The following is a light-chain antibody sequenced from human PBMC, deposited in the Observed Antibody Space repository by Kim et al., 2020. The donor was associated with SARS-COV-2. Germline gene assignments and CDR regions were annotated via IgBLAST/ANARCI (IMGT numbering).Light chain of an antibody. CDR2: DAS. CDR3: QQYGRSPRT. J-gene: IGKJ1*01. V-gene: IGKV3-20*01. CDR1: QSVSNE. Sequence: EIVLTQSPATLSLSLGESATLSCRASQSVSNELAWYQQKPGQAPRLLIYDASTRATGIPDRFRGSGSGTDFTLTISRLEPEDSAIYFCQQYGRSPRTFGQGTKVDIK.